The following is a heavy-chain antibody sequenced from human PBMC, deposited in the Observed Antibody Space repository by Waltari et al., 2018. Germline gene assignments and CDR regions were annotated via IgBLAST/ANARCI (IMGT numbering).Heavy chain of an antibody. CDR3: ARKGGRGFAYGPFYFDY. V-gene: IGHV3-74*01. D-gene: IGHD3-10*01. CDR1: GFQFGDQC. J-gene: IGHJ4*02. Sequence: EVQLVEAGGDLVPPGGSLRLRCEASGFQFGDQCMPRVRQSPGKGPEWVSRINGDGYGITYSDSVKGRFTISRDNSKNTLYLQMNSLRVEDTAVYYCARKGGRGFAYGPFYFDYWGQGALVIVSS. CDR2: INGDGYGI.